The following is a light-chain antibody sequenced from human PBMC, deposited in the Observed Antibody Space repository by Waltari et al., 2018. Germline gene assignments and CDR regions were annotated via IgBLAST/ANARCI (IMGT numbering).Light chain of an antibody. CDR3: QQSYSTPRS. CDR1: QNIRTY. J-gene: IGKJ4*01. V-gene: IGKV1-39*01. CDR2: AAS. Sequence: DIQMTQSPSSLSASVGDRVTISCRASQNIRTYLNWYQQKLGKAPKVLSYAASTLLSGVPSRFSGSGSGTDFTLTITSLQPEDFGTYYCQQSYSTPRSFGGGTKVEVK.